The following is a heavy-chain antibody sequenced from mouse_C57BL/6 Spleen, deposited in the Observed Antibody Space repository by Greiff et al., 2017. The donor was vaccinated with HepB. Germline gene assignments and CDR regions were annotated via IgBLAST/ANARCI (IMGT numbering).Heavy chain of an antibody. J-gene: IGHJ2*01. Sequence: VQLQQPGAELVMPGASVKLSCKASGYTFTSYWMHWVKQRPGQGLEWIGEIDPSDSYTNYNQKFKGKSTLTVDKSSSTAYMQLSSLTSEDSAVYDCEGNFDYWGQGTTLTVSS. CDR1: GYTFTSYW. CDR2: IDPSDSYT. CDR3: EGNFDY. V-gene: IGHV1-69*01.